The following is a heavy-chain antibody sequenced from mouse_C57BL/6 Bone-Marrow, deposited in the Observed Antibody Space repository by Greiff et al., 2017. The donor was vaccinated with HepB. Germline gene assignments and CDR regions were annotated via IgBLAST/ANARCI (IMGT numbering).Heavy chain of an antibody. J-gene: IGHJ1*03. V-gene: IGHV7-1*01. CDR1: GFTFSDFY. CDR2: SRNKANDYTT. Sequence: EVKVVESGGGLVQSGRSLRLSCATSGFTFSDFYMEWVRQAPGKGLEWIAASRNKANDYTTEYSASVKGRFIVSRDTSQSILYLQMNALRAEDTAIYYCARDAGSSYDWYFDVWGTGTTVTVSS. D-gene: IGHD1-1*01. CDR3: ARDAGSSYDWYFDV.